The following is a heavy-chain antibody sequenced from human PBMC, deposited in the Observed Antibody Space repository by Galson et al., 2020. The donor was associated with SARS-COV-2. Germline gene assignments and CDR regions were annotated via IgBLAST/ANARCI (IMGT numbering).Heavy chain of an antibody. CDR1: GYSVSTTNY. V-gene: IGHV4-38-2*01. J-gene: IGHJ2*01. Sequence: SETLSLTCAVSGYSVSTTNYLVCVRLAPGKGPEWLGSIYRNWRTYYNQSLDSRVTISVDTSRNQSYLTLASVTAADTAFYYCARQGVNMLVLVTVPGWLFDVWGRGTLVTVSS. CDR3: ARQGVNMLVLVTVPGWLFDV. D-gene: IGHD2-21*02. CDR2: IYRNWRT.